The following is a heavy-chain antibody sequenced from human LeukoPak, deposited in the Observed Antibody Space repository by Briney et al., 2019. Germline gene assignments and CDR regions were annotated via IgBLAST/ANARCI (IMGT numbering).Heavy chain of an antibody. CDR3: AKDGKEWQAPLDS. CDR2: ISYDGSNK. Sequence: GRSLRLFCAVSGFTFNSYCMHGVPQAPGKGLEWVAVISYDGSNKFYPDSVKGRFTISRDNSNLYLQMNSLRAEDTAVYYCAKDGKEWQAPLDSWGQGTLVIVSS. J-gene: IGHJ4*02. D-gene: IGHD3-3*01. CDR1: GFTFNSYC. V-gene: IGHV3-30*18.